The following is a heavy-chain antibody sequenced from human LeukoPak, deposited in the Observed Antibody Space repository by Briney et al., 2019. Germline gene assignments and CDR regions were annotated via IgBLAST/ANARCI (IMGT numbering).Heavy chain of an antibody. CDR3: ARGYGDSDAFDI. CDR1: GGSISSYY. V-gene: IGHV4-59*01. D-gene: IGHD4-17*01. J-gene: IGHJ3*02. CDR2: IYYSGST. Sequence: PSETLSLTCTVSGGSISSYYWSWIRQPPGKGLEWIGYIYYSGSTNYNPSLKSRVTISVDTSKNQFSLKLSSVTAAGTAVYYCARGYGDSDAFDIWGQGTMVTVSS.